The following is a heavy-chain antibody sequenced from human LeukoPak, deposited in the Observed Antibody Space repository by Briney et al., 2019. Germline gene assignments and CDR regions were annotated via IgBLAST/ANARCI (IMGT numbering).Heavy chain of an antibody. V-gene: IGHV4-59*01. D-gene: IGHD4-23*01. Sequence: SEALSLTCTVSGGSISSYHWSWIRQPPGKGLEWIGYMDYSGSTNYNPSLKSRVTISVDTSKNQFSLKLSSVTAAGTAMYYCASRDYSGRYFDYWGQGTLVTVSS. CDR1: GGSISSYH. CDR3: ASRDYSGRYFDY. J-gene: IGHJ4*02. CDR2: MDYSGST.